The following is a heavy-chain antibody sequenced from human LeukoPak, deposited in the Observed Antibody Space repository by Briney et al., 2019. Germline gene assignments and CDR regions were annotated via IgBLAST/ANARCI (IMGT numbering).Heavy chain of an antibody. Sequence: ASETLSLTCTVSGGSISSYYWSWIRQPPGKGLEWIGYIYYSGSTNYNPSLKSRVTISVDTSKNQFSLKLSSVTAADTAVYYCARRFGYYYGMDVWGQGTTVTVSS. CDR1: GGSISSYY. CDR3: ARRFGYYYGMDV. J-gene: IGHJ6*02. V-gene: IGHV4-59*01. CDR2: IYYSGST. D-gene: IGHD3-16*01.